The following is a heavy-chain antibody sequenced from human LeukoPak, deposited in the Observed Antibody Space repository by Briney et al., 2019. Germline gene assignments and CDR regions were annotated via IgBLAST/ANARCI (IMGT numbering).Heavy chain of an antibody. CDR1: GGTFSSYA. J-gene: IGHJ3*02. Sequence: VASVKVSCKASGGTFSSYAISWVRQAPGQGLEWMGGIIPIFGTANYALKFQGRVTITTDESTSTAHMELSSLRSEDTAVYYCARETTVEDAFDIWGQGTMVTVSS. D-gene: IGHD4-23*01. V-gene: IGHV1-69*05. CDR3: ARETTVEDAFDI. CDR2: IIPIFGTA.